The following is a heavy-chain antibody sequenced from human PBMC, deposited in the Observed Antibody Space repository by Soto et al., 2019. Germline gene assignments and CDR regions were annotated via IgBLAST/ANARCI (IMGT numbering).Heavy chain of an antibody. CDR3: ARALQANY. D-gene: IGHD1-26*01. V-gene: IGHV1-3*01. CDR1: GYTFTSYA. CDR2: INAGTGNT. J-gene: IGHJ4*02. Sequence: QVQLVQSGAEVKKPGSSVKVSCKASGYTFTSYAMHWVRQAPGQRREWMGWINAGTGNTKYSQKFQGRVTITRATDSSTAYRELSRLRPEAKAVYYCARALQANYWGQGTLVSVSS.